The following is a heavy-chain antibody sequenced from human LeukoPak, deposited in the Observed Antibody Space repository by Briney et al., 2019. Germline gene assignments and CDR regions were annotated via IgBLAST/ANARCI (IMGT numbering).Heavy chain of an antibody. CDR1: GFTFSRYE. D-gene: IGHD6-6*01. Sequence: GGPLRHSSAAYGFTFSRYEMSWVRQVPGKGLEWVSVISGSFNNTYYADSVKGRFTISIDNSKIMLYLQMNTLIADDTAVYCCAKWKYSNSDINDYWGQGTLVTVSS. CDR3: AKWKYSNSDINDY. J-gene: IGHJ4*02. V-gene: IGHV3-23*01. CDR2: ISGSFNNT.